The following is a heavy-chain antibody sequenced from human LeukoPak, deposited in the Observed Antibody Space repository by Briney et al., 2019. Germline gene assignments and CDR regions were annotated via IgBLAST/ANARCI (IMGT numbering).Heavy chain of an antibody. J-gene: IGHJ4*02. D-gene: IGHD5-24*01. CDR1: GGSISSYY. V-gene: IGHV4-59*01. CDR3: ARSEGRDGYNFDY. Sequence: SETLSLTCTVYGGSISSYYWSWIRQPPGKGLEWIGYIYYSGSTNYNPSLKSRVTISVDTSKNQFSLKLSSVTAADTTVYYCARSEGRDGYNFDYWGQGTLVTVSS. CDR2: IYYSGST.